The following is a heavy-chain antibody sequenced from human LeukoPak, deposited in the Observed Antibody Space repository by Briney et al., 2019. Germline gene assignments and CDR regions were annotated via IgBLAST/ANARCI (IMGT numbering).Heavy chain of an antibody. CDR3: LGYCSSTSCRANDAFDI. Sequence: PSETLSLTSAVYGGSFSGYYWSWIRQPPGKGLEWIGEINHSGSTNYNPSLKSRVTISVDTSKNQFSLKLSSVTAADTAVYYALGYCSSTSCRANDAFDIWGQGTMVTVSS. V-gene: IGHV4-34*01. D-gene: IGHD2-2*01. J-gene: IGHJ3*02. CDR2: INHSGST. CDR1: GGSFSGYY.